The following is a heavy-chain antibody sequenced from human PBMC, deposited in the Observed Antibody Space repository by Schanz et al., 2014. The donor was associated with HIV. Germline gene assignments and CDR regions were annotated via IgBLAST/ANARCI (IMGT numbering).Heavy chain of an antibody. Sequence: EVRLVESGGTSVQPGGSLRLSCAASGFTFDDYAMHWVRQAPGKGREWVSGMSWNRRRIGYGDAVKGRFTISRDNANNFVYLQMTDLRVEDTALYFCAKAIMGATEYYYGMDVWGQGTMVTVSS. CDR1: GFTFDDYA. CDR3: AKAIMGATEYYYGMDV. D-gene: IGHD1-26*01. CDR2: MSWNRRRI. J-gene: IGHJ6*02. V-gene: IGHV3-9*01.